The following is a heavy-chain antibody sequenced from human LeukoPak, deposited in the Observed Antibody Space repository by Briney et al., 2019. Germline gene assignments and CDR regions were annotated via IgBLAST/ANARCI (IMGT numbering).Heavy chain of an antibody. CDR2: IYHSGST. Sequence: PSETLSLTCAVSGGSISSSNWWSWVRQPPGKGLEWIGEIYHSGSTNYNPSLKSRVTISVDTSKNQFSLKLSSVTAADTAVYYCARVEEDYGDYPYYFDYWGQGTLVTVSS. V-gene: IGHV4-4*02. CDR3: ARVEEDYGDYPYYFDY. J-gene: IGHJ4*02. CDR1: GGSISSSNW. D-gene: IGHD4-17*01.